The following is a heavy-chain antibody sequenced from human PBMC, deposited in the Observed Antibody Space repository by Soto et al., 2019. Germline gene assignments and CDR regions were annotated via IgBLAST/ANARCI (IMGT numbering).Heavy chain of an antibody. CDR1: GGSISSDY. J-gene: IGHJ4*02. CDR3: ARHFSVDYFDY. Sequence: PSETLSLTCTVSGGSISSDYWSWIRQPPGKGLEWIGYVYYSGNSYLKPSLRSRVTISLGASKNQFSLKLSSVTAADTAVYYCARHFSVDYFDYWGQGALVTVSS. CDR2: VYYSGNS. V-gene: IGHV4-59*08.